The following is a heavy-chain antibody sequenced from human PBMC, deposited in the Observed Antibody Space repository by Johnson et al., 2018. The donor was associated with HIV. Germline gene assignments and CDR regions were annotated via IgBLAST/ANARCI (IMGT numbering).Heavy chain of an antibody. CDR3: ARDGRGEQLVDQGDAFDI. J-gene: IGHJ3*02. Sequence: VQLVESGGGVVRPGGSLRLSCAASGFTFSDYYMSWIRQAPGKGLEWVSGINWNGGSTAYGDSVKGRFTISRDNAKNSLYLQMNSLRAEDTALYFCARDGRGEQLVDQGDAFDIWGQGTMVTVSS. D-gene: IGHD6-6*01. CDR1: GFTFSDYY. CDR2: INWNGGST. V-gene: IGHV3-20*04.